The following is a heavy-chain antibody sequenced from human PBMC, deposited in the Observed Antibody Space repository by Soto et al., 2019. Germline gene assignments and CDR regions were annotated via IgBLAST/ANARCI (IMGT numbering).Heavy chain of an antibody. CDR2: VYWDDDK. J-gene: IGHJ4*02. D-gene: IGHD6-6*01. Sequence: SGPTLVNPTQTLTLTCTFSGFSLTTDDVGVGWIRQFPGKALGWLAVVYWDDDKRYSPSLKSRLTITKDTSKNQVFLTMSNMDPVDTATYYCAHTRYSISSFDYWGQGTLVTVSS. CDR1: GFSLTTDDVG. V-gene: IGHV2-5*02. CDR3: AHTRYSISSFDY.